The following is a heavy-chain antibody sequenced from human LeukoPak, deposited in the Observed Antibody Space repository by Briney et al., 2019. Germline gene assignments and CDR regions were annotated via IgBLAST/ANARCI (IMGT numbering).Heavy chain of an antibody. CDR2: IKEDGNEK. CDR3: SAISYLAFDI. D-gene: IGHD2/OR15-2a*01. J-gene: IGHJ3*02. CDR1: GGSISSSSYY. V-gene: IGHV3-7*03. Sequence: ETLSLTCTVSGGSISSSSYYWGWIRQPPGKGLEWVANIKEDGNEKDYVDSVKGRFTISRDNAKNSLYLQMNTLRAEDTAVYYCSAISYLAFDIWGQGTMVTVSP.